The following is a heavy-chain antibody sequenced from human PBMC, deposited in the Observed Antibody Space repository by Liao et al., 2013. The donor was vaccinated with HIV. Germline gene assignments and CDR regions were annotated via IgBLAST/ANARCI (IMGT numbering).Heavy chain of an antibody. CDR1: GGSLSGYF. V-gene: IGHV4-34*01. Sequence: QVQIQQRGIRLLTPSETLSLTCAVYGGSLSGYFWTWIRQPPGKGLEWIGDINHRGFTKYNPSFKSRVTMSVDTSKNHMSLNLTSVSAADTAVYYCARIALYYGALTGLPSGNDGYDIWGNGTKVIVS. D-gene: IGHD3-9*01. J-gene: IGHJ3*02. CDR3: ARIALYYGALTGLPSGNDGYDI. CDR2: INHRGFT.